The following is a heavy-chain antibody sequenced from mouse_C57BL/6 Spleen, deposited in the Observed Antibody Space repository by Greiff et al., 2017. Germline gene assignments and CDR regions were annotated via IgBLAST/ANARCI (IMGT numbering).Heavy chain of an antibody. D-gene: IGHD1-1*01. J-gene: IGHJ3*01. Sequence: QVQLQQSGAELASPGASVKMSCKASGYTFTRYTMHWVKQRPGQGLEWIGYINPSSGYTKYNQKFKDKATLTADKSSSTAYMQLSSLTSEDSAVYYCARIVEESWFAYWGQGTLVTVSA. CDR2: INPSSGYT. CDR1: GYTFTRYT. V-gene: IGHV1-4*01. CDR3: ARIVEESWFAY.